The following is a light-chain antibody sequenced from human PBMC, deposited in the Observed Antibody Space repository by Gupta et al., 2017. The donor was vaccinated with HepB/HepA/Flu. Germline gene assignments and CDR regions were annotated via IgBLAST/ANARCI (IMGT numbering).Light chain of an antibody. V-gene: IGLV1-47*01. CDR2: RTY. J-gene: IGLJ3*02. CDR3: STWDDSLVGL. Sequence: QPVLTKPPSASGTPGQRVTIPCSGSRSNIGNNHVYWYQKLRGTAPILLIYRTYGRPAGVPDRFSGSKSGTSASLAISGLRAEDEADYYCSTWDDSLVGLFGGGTKLTVL. CDR1: RSNIGNNH.